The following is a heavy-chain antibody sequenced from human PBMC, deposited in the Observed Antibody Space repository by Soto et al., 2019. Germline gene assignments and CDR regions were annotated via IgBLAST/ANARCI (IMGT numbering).Heavy chain of an antibody. CDR2: IKQDGSEK. CDR1: GFTXSSYW. CDR3: AIHLSIAVAGTFFDY. J-gene: IGHJ4*02. D-gene: IGHD6-19*01. Sequence: GGSLRLSCAASGFTXSSYWMSWVRQAPGKGLEWVANIKQDGSEKYYVDSVKGRFTISRDNAKNSLYLQMNSLRAEDTAVYYCAIHLSIAVAGTFFDYWGQGTLVPVSS. V-gene: IGHV3-7*01.